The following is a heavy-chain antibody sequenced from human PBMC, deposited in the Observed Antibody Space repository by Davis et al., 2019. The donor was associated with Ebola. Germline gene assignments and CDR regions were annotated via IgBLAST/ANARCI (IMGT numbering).Heavy chain of an antibody. CDR3: ARAFSSGENWFDP. J-gene: IGHJ5*02. CDR2: IIPIFGTA. CDR1: GYTFTGYY. V-gene: IGHV1-69*13. Sequence: SVKVSCKASGYTFTGYYMHWVRQAPGQGLEWMGGIIPIFGTANYAQKFQGRVTITADESTSTAYMELSSLRSEDTAVYYCARAFSSGENWFDPWGQGTLVTVSS. D-gene: IGHD3-22*01.